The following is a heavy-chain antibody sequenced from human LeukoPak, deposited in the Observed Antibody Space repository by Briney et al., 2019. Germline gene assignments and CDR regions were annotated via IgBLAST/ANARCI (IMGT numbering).Heavy chain of an antibody. V-gene: IGHV3-15*01. CDR1: GFTFPNAW. J-gene: IGHJ5*02. CDR3: ATPGRIPEATNWFDP. CDR2: IKSRTDGGTT. D-gene: IGHD6-13*01. Sequence: GGSLRLSCAASGFTFPNAWMSWLRQAPGKGLEWVGHIKSRTDGGTTDYAAPVKGRFTISRDDSENTLYLQMNSLKTEDTAVYYCATPGRIPEATNWFDPWGQGTLVTVSS.